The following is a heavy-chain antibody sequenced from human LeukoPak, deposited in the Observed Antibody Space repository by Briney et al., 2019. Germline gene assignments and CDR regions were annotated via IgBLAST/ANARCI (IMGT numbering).Heavy chain of an antibody. Sequence: GGSLRLSCAASGFTVSSNYMSWVRQAPGKGLEWVSVIYSGGSTYYADSVKGRLTISRYNSKNTLYLQMNSLRAEDTAVYYCARALYYDILTGEYYYYGMDVWGQGTTVTVSS. CDR3: ARALYYDILTGEYYYYGMDV. CDR1: GFTVSSNY. CDR2: IYSGGST. V-gene: IGHV3-66*01. D-gene: IGHD3-9*01. J-gene: IGHJ6*02.